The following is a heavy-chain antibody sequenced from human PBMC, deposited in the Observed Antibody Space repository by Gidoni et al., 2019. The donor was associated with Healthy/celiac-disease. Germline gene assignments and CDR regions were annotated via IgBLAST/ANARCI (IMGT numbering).Heavy chain of an antibody. Sequence: QLQLQESGPGLVKPSETLSLTCTVSGGSISSSSYYWGWIRQPPGKGLEWIGSNYYSGSTYYNPSLKRRVTISVDTSKNQFSLKLSSVTAADTAVYYCARQRGAPGAFDIWGQGTMVTVSS. D-gene: IGHD1-26*01. V-gene: IGHV4-39*01. CDR3: ARQRGAPGAFDI. CDR1: GGSISSSSYY. J-gene: IGHJ3*02. CDR2: NYYSGST.